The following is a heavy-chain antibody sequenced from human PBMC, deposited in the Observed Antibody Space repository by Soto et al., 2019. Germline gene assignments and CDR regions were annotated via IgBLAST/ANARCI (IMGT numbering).Heavy chain of an antibody. J-gene: IGHJ4*02. CDR1: GYTFTTYY. CDR3: ARAGYCSGGTCFHGNCDY. CDR2: INPNGGST. V-gene: IGHV1-46*01. D-gene: IGHD2-15*01. Sequence: QVQLVQSGAEVKRAGASVKVSCKASGYTFTTYYMHWVRQAPGQGLEWLGIINPNGGSTTYAQKFQGRVTMTRDTSTSTVYLELSSLRSEDTAVYYCARAGYCSGGTCFHGNCDYWGQGTLVT.